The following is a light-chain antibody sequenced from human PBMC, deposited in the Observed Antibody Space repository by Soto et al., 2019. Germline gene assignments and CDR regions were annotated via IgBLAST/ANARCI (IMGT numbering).Light chain of an antibody. CDR2: EVS. J-gene: IGLJ1*01. CDR1: SSGIGNYNY. Sequence: QSVLTQPASVSGSPGQSITISRTGTSSGIGNYNYVSWYQQHPGKAPKLMISEVSNRPSGVSNRFSGSKSGNTASLTISGLQAEDEADYYCSSYTSTSSYVFGGGTKVTVL. V-gene: IGLV2-14*01. CDR3: SSYTSTSSYV.